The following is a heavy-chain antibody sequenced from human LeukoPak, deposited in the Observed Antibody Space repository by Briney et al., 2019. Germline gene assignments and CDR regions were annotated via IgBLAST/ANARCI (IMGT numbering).Heavy chain of an antibody. CDR1: GYTFTSYG. CDR3: ARERSAYSSGWYSAFDI. V-gene: IGHV1-18*01. Sequence: ASVKVSCKASGYTFTSYGISWVRQAPGQGLEWMGWISAYNGNTNYAQKLQGRVTMTTDTSTSTAYMELSSLRSEDTAVYYCARERSAYSSGWYSAFDIWGPGTMVTVSS. D-gene: IGHD6-19*01. J-gene: IGHJ3*02. CDR2: ISAYNGNT.